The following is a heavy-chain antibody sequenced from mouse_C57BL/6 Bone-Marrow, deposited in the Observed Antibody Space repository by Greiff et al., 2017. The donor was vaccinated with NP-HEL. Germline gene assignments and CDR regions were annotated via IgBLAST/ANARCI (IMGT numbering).Heavy chain of an antibody. D-gene: IGHD1-1*01. CDR1: GYTFTSYW. V-gene: IGHV1-55*01. Sequence: QVHVKQPGAELVKPGASVKMSCKASGYTFTSYWITWVKQRPGQGLEWIGDIYPGSGSTNYNEKFKSKATLTVDTSSSTAYMQLSSLTSEDSAVYYCARYYGRSPGYFDVWGTGTTVTVSS. CDR3: ARYYGRSPGYFDV. CDR2: IYPGSGST. J-gene: IGHJ1*03.